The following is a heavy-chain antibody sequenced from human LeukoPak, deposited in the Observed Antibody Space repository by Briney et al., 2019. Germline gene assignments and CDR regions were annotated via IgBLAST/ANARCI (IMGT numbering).Heavy chain of an antibody. D-gene: IGHD3-3*01. CDR3: ARGVPYDSWSGPHYSDY. V-gene: IGHV3-7*01. CDR1: GLSFSSYW. J-gene: IGHJ4*02. CDR2: IKQDGSQE. Sequence: GGSLRLSCAASGLSFSSYWMSWVRQAPGKGLEWVAHIKQDGSQEYYVDSVKGRFTISRDSAKNSLYLQMNSLRAEDTAVYYCARGVPYDSWSGPHYSDYWGQGTLVTVSS.